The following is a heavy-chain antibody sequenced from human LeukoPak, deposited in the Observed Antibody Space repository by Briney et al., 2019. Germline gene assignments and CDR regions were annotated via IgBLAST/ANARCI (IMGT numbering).Heavy chain of an antibody. Sequence: PSQTLSLTCAISGDSVSSNSVTWNWIRQSPSRGLERLGRTYYRSTWYNDYAVSVRGRITVNPDTSKNQFSLQLNSVTPEDTAVYYCARGGQGDGYSADEAFDFWGQGTMVTVSS. J-gene: IGHJ3*01. D-gene: IGHD5-24*01. CDR2: TYYRSTWYN. CDR1: GDSVSSNSVT. V-gene: IGHV6-1*01. CDR3: ARGGQGDGYSADEAFDF.